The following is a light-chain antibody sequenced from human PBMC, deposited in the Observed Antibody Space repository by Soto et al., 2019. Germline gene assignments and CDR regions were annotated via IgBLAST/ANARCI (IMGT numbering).Light chain of an antibody. J-gene: IGLJ2*01. CDR2: DVT. CDR3: CSYAGSSTVVV. CDR1: SSDVGAYNY. V-gene: IGLV2-11*01. Sequence: QSALTQPRSVSASPGQSVTISCTGTSSDVGAYNYVSWYQHHPGTAPKLVIYDVTQRPSGVPDRFSGSKSGNTASLTISGLQAEDEADYYCCSYAGSSTVVVFGGGTKVTVL.